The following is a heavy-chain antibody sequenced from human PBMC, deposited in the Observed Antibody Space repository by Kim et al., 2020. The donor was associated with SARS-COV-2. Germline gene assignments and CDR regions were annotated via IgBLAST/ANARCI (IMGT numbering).Heavy chain of an antibody. D-gene: IGHD6-19*01. CDR2: T. J-gene: IGHJ4*02. CDR3: ARTAVAGYFDY. V-gene: IGHV4-39*07. Sequence: TYYNPSLKSRVTISVDTSKNQFSLKLSSVTAAGTAVYYCARTAVAGYFDYWGQGTLVTVSS.